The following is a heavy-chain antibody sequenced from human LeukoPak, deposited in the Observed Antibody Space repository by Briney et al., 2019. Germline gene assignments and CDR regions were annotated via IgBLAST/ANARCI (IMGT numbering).Heavy chain of an antibody. CDR1: GFTFSGSA. Sequence: PGGSLRLSCAASGFTFSGSAMHWVRQASGEGLEWVGRIRSKANSYATAYAASVKGRFTISRDDSKNTAYLQMNCLKTEDTAVYYCTRDYYGSGMPWGQGTLVTVSS. CDR3: TRDYYGSGMP. CDR2: IRSKANSYAT. J-gene: IGHJ5*02. D-gene: IGHD3-10*01. V-gene: IGHV3-73*01.